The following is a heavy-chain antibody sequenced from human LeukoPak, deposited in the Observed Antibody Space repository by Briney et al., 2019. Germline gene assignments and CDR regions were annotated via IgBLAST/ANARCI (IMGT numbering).Heavy chain of an antibody. CDR2: IYYSGST. CDR3: AREGITVTTYGWFDY. D-gene: IGHD4-17*01. J-gene: IGHJ4*02. Sequence: PSETLSLTCTVSGGSISSYYWSWIRQPPGKGLEWIGYIYYSGSTNYNPSLKSRVTISVDTSKNQFSLKLSSVTAADTAVYYCAREGITVTTYGWFDYWGQGTLVTVSS. CDR1: GGSISSYY. V-gene: IGHV4-59*01.